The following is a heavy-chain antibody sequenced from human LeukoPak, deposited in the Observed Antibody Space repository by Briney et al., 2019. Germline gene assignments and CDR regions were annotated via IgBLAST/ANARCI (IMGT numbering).Heavy chain of an antibody. J-gene: IGHJ4*02. Sequence: GGSLRLSCAASGFTFSSYAMNWVRQAPGKGLEWVSTISGSDGLTYYADSLKGRFTISRDNSKNTLYLQMNSLRAEDTAMYYCAKRSAESSGYFDSWGQGTLVTVSS. D-gene: IGHD6-19*01. CDR3: AKRSAESSGYFDS. CDR2: ISGSDGLT. CDR1: GFTFSSYA. V-gene: IGHV3-23*01.